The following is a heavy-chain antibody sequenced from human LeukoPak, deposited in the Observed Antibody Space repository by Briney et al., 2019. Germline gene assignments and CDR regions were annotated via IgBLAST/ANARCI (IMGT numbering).Heavy chain of an antibody. V-gene: IGHV3-23*01. CDR3: AKDTGVGYCSSTSCPRGDAFDI. D-gene: IGHD2-2*01. Sequence: GGSLRLSCAASGFTFSSYAMSWVRQAPGKGLEWVSAISGSGGSTYYADSVKGRFTISRDNSKNTLYLQMNSLRAEDTAVYYCAKDTGVGYCSSTSCPRGDAFDIWGQGTMVTVSS. CDR1: GFTFSSYA. J-gene: IGHJ3*02. CDR2: ISGSGGST.